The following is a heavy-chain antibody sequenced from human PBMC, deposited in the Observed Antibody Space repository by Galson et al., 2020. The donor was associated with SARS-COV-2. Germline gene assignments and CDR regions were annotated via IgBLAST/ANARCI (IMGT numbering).Heavy chain of an antibody. CDR3: VTHYVWGSYRYYY. CDR1: GYTLTELS. CDR2: FDPKDGET. J-gene: IGHJ4*02. V-gene: IGHV1-24*01. Sequence: SVTVSCKVSGYTLTELSMHRVRQAPGKGLEWMGGFDPKDGETIYAQKFQGRVTMTEDTSTDTAYMELSSLRSEDTAVYFWVTHYVWGSYRYYYWGQGTLVTVSS. D-gene: IGHD3-16*02.